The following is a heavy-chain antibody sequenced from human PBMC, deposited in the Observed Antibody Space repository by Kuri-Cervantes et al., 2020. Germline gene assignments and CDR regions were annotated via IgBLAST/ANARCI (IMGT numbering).Heavy chain of an antibody. Sequence: SETLSLTCTVSGGSVSSGNYYWSWIRQPPGKGLEWIGCIYYSGSTNYNPSLKSRVTISVDTSENQFSLKLSSVTAADTAVYYCARNLYSSSLRLGYWGQGTLVTVSS. V-gene: IGHV4-61*01. CDR2: IYYSGST. J-gene: IGHJ4*02. CDR3: ARNLYSSSLRLGY. CDR1: GGSVSSGNYY. D-gene: IGHD6-6*01.